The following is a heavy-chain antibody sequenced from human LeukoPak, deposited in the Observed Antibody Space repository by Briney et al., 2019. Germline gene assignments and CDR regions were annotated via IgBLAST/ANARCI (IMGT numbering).Heavy chain of an antibody. CDR2: IRSKANGGTT. Sequence: PGGSLRLSCAASGFTFSSYSMNWVRQAPGKGLEWVGLIRSKANGGTTEYAASVKGRFTISRDDSKSIAYLQMNSLKTEDTAVYYCTRGSYGYWGQGTLVTVSS. CDR3: TRGSYGY. D-gene: IGHD2-8*01. V-gene: IGHV3-49*04. J-gene: IGHJ4*02. CDR1: GFTFSSYS.